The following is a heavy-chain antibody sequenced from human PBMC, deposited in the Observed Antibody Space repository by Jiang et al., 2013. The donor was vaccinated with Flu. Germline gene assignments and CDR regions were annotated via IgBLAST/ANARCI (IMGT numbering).Heavy chain of an antibody. D-gene: IGHD6-19*01. V-gene: IGHV1-46*03. Sequence: CKASGYTFTSYYMHWVRQAPGQGLEWMGIINPSGGSTSYAQKFQGRVTMTRDTSTSTVYMELSSLRSEDTAVYYCARAVVGTHFDYWGQGTLVTVSS. CDR2: INPSGGST. J-gene: IGHJ4*02. CDR3: ARAVVGTHFDY. CDR1: GYTFTSYY.